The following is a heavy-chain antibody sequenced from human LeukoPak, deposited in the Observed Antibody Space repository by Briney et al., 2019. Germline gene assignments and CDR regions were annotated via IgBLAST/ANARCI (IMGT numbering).Heavy chain of an antibody. CDR3: AKDLSVPPGIAVADYYYGMDV. D-gene: IGHD6-19*01. CDR2: ISGSGGST. V-gene: IGHV3-23*01. CDR1: GFTFSSYA. Sequence: GGSLRLSCAASGFTFSSYAVSWVRQAPGKGLEWVSAISGSGGSTYYADSVKGRFTISRDNSKNTLYLQMNSLRAEDTAVYYCAKDLSVPPGIAVADYYYGMDVWGQGTTVTVSS. J-gene: IGHJ6*02.